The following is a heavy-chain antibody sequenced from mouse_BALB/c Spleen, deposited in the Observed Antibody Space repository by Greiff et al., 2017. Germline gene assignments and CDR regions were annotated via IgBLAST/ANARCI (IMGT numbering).Heavy chain of an antibody. CDR1: GYTFTSYT. V-gene: IGHV1-4*01. CDR2: INPSSGYT. CDR3: ATSYGNLAWFAY. D-gene: IGHD2-10*02. J-gene: IGHJ3*01. Sequence: QVQLQQPGAELARPGASVKMSCKASGYTFTSYTMHWVKQRPGQGLEWIGYINPSSGYTNYNQKFKDKATLTADKSSSTAYMQLSSLTSEDSAVYYCATSYGNLAWFAYWGQGTLVTVSA.